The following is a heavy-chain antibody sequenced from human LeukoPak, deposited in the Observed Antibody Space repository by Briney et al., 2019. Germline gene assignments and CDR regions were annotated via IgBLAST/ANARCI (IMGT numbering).Heavy chain of an antibody. CDR1: GGSISSYY. V-gene: IGHV4-4*09. D-gene: IGHD1-26*01. CDR2: IYTSGST. J-gene: IGHJ3*02. Sequence: SETLSLTCTVSGGSISSYYWSWIRQPPGKGLEWIGYIYTSGSTNYNPSLKSRVTISVDTSKNQFSLKLSSVTAADTAVYYCARHFYVTVGANGDAFDIWGQGTMVTVSS. CDR3: ARHFYVTVGANGDAFDI.